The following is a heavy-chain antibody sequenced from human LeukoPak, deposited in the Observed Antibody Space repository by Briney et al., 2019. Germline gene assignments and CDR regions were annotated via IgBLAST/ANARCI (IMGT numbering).Heavy chain of an antibody. CDR3: AREGNGQQLVPYYYYGMDV. CDR1: GFTFSSYG. V-gene: IGHV3-33*08. D-gene: IGHD6-13*01. J-gene: IGHJ6*02. Sequence: PGGSLRLSCAASGFTFSSYGMHWVRQAPGKGLEWVAVIWYDGSNKYYADSVKGRFTISRDNSKNTLYLQMNSLRAEDTAVYYCAREGNGQQLVPYYYYGMDVWGQGTTVTVSS. CDR2: IWYDGSNK.